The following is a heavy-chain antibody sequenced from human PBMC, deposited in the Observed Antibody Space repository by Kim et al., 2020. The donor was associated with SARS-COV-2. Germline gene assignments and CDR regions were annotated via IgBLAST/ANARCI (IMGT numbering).Heavy chain of an antibody. D-gene: IGHD2-21*02. CDR1: GGTFSSYA. CDR2: IIPIFGTA. CDR3: ASPAYCGGDCYDNWFDP. Sequence: SVKVSCKASGGTFSSYAISWVRQAPGQWLEWMGGIIPIFGTANYAQKFQGRVTITADESTSTAYMELSSLRSEDTAVYYCASPAYCGGDCYDNWFDPWGQGTLVTVSS. V-gene: IGHV1-69*13. J-gene: IGHJ5*02.